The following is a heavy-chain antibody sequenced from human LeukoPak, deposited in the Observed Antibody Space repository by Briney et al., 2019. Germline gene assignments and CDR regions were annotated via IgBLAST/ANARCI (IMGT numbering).Heavy chain of an antibody. CDR2: ISVYNGNT. V-gene: IGHV1-18*01. J-gene: IGHJ4*02. CDR1: GYTFTNYG. CDR3: ARGPPLAYCGGDCYSHSVY. Sequence: ASVKVSCKASGYTFTNYGISWVRQAPGQGLEWMGWISVYNGNTNYAHNLQGRVTMTTDTSTSTAYMELRSLRSDDTAVYYCARGPPLAYCGGDCYSHSVYWGQGTLVTVSS. D-gene: IGHD2-21*02.